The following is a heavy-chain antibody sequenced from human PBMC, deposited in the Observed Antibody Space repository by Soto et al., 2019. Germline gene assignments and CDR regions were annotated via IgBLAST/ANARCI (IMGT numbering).Heavy chain of an antibody. CDR1: GFTSSDHY. D-gene: IGHD2-21*01. Sequence: EVQLVESGGGLVQPGGSLRLSCAASGFTSSDHYMDWVRQATGKGLEWVGCIRNKVNSYTTEYAASVKGRFTVSRDDSKNSVYLQMNSLKTEDTAVYYCARHIPYHGKDVWGQGTTVTVSS. J-gene: IGHJ6*02. CDR2: IRNKVNSYTT. CDR3: ARHIPYHGKDV. V-gene: IGHV3-72*01.